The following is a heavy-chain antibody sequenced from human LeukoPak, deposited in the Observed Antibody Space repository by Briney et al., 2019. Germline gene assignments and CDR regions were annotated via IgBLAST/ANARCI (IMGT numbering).Heavy chain of an antibody. J-gene: IGHJ3*02. CDR3: ARHGLVAARHAFDI. D-gene: IGHD6-6*01. Sequence: SETLSLTCAVYGGAFRGYYWSWIRQPLGKGLEWIGEINHSGSTNYNPSLKSRVTVSVDTSKSQFSLKMSSVTAADTAVYYCARHGLVAARHAFDIWGRGTMVTVSS. CDR1: GGAFRGYY. V-gene: IGHV4-34*01. CDR2: INHSGST.